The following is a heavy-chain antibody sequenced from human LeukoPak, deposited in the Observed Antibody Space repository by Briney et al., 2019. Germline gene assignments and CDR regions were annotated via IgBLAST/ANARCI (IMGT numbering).Heavy chain of an antibody. J-gene: IGHJ4*02. CDR3: AGEAYYYDSSGYYSDY. Sequence: ASVKVSCKASGYTFTSYGISWVRQAPGQGLEWMGWLSAYNGNTNYAQKLQGRVTMTTDTSTSTAYMELRSLRSDDTAVYYCAGEAYYYDSSGYYSDYWGQGTLVTVSS. V-gene: IGHV1-18*01. CDR1: GYTFTSYG. CDR2: LSAYNGNT. D-gene: IGHD3-22*01.